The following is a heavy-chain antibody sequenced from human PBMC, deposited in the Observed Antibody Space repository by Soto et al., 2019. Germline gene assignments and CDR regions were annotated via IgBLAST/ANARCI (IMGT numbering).Heavy chain of an antibody. CDR2: VRDGGST. D-gene: IGHD5-12*01. CDR3: ARGQEGIVATH. Sequence: QVQLQQWGAGLLKPSETLSLTCTVNGGSLTGYYWSWIRQPPGKGLEWIGEVRDGGSTNYSRSLRGRVSISAATTKTHIALRLNTVTAADADVYFCARGQEGIVATHWDQGALVTVSS. CDR1: GGSLTGYY. V-gene: IGHV4-34*01. J-gene: IGHJ4*02.